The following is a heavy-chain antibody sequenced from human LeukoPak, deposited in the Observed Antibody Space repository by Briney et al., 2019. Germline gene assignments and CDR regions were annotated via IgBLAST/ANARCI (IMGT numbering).Heavy chain of an antibody. J-gene: IGHJ4*02. CDR1: GFTFSSYA. V-gene: IGHV3-23*01. CDR3: AKDVRLVRGVNYGSIIDYFAY. D-gene: IGHD3-10*01. CDR2: ISGSGGST. Sequence: GGSLRLSCAASGFTFSSYAMSWVRQAPGKGLEWVSAISGSGGSTYYADSVKGRFTISRDNSKNTLYLQMNSLRAEDTAVYYCAKDVRLVRGVNYGSIIDYFAYWGQGTLVTVSS.